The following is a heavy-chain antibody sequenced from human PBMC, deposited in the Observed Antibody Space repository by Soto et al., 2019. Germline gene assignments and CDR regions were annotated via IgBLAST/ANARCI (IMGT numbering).Heavy chain of an antibody. J-gene: IGHJ6*02. Sequence: QVQLVESGGGVVQPGRSLRLSCAASGFTFSSYAMHWVRLAPGKGLEWVAVISYDGSNKYYADSVKGRFTISRDNSKNTLYLQMNSLRAEDXAVYYCASRSSGWYALPYYYYGMDVWGQGTTVTVSS. CDR3: ASRSSGWYALPYYYYGMDV. CDR1: GFTFSSYA. CDR2: ISYDGSNK. D-gene: IGHD6-19*01. V-gene: IGHV3-30-3*01.